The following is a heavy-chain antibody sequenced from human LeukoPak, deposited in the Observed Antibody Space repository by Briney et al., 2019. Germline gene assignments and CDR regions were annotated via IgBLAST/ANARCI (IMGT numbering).Heavy chain of an antibody. J-gene: IGHJ6*02. Sequence: GGSLRLSCAASGLTFSSYGMHWVRQAPGKGLEWVAVIWYDGSNKYYADSVKGRFTISRDNSKNTLYLQMNSLRAEDTAVYYCAREGGDQYGGGIDYYYGMDVWGQGTTVTVSS. CDR2: IWYDGSNK. D-gene: IGHD4-23*01. CDR3: AREGGDQYGGGIDYYYGMDV. V-gene: IGHV3-33*01. CDR1: GLTFSSYG.